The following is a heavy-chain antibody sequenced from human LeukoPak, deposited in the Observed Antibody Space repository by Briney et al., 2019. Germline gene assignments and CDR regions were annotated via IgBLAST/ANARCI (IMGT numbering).Heavy chain of an antibody. CDR3: AKDLSYDFWSGYHESDY. D-gene: IGHD3-3*01. V-gene: IGHV3-30*18. CDR2: ISYDGSNK. Sequence: GGSLRLSCAASGFTFSSYGMHWVRQAPGKGLEWVAVISYDGSNKYYADSVKGRSTISRDNSKNTLYLQMNSLRAEDTAVYYCAKDLSYDFWSGYHESDYWGQGTLVTVSS. CDR1: GFTFSSYG. J-gene: IGHJ4*02.